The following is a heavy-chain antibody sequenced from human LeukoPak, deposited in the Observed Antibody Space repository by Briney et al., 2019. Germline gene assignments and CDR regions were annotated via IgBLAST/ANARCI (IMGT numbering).Heavy chain of an antibody. CDR1: GFTFSSYG. J-gene: IGHJ3*02. V-gene: IGHV3-30*18. CDR3: AKPATMVRGVADAFDI. D-gene: IGHD3-10*01. CDR2: ISYDGSNK. Sequence: SGGSLRLSCSASGFTFSSYGMHWVRQAPGKGLEWVAVISYDGSNKYYADSVKGRFTISRDNSKNTLYLQMNSLRAEDTAVYYCAKPATMVRGVADAFDIWGQGTMVTVSS.